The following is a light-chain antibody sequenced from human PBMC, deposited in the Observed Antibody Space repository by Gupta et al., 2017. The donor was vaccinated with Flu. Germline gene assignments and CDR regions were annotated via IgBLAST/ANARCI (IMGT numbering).Light chain of an antibody. V-gene: IGLV2-14*01. Sequence: QSALTQTASVSVSPGQSVTVSCTGTSSDVGGYNYVSWYLQYPGKAPKVLIYEVSNRPSGVYNRFSGSKCGNTASLTIAGLQAEDEAEYYCSAYTSVTTVICGGGTKLTVL. CDR2: EVS. CDR1: SSDVGGYNY. CDR3: SAYTSVTTVI. J-gene: IGLJ2*01.